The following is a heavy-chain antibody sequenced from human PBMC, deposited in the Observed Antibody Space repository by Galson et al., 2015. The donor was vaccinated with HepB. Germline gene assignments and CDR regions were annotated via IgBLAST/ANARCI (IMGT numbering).Heavy chain of an antibody. Sequence: SETLSLTCAVYGGSFSGYYWSWIRQPPGKGLEWIGEINHSGSTNYNPSLKSRVTISVDTSKNQFSLKLSSVTAADTAVYYCARGRFTYRYNWNYPTSRAEYYFDYWGQGTLVTVSS. V-gene: IGHV4-34*01. D-gene: IGHD1-7*01. CDR3: ARGRFTYRYNWNYPTSRAEYYFDY. J-gene: IGHJ4*02. CDR1: GGSFSGYY. CDR2: INHSGST.